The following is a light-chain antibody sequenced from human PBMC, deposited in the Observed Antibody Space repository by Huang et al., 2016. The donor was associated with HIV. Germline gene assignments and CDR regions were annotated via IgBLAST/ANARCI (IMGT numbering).Light chain of an antibody. CDR3: QQSFSSPIT. J-gene: IGKJ3*01. CDR2: AAS. CDR1: QNINSH. Sequence: DIQMTQSPSSLSASVEDRVRITCRASQNINSHLNWYQQKTGKAPKLLIYAASSLQSGVPSRLSGKGSGTDFTLTISSLQHEDFGTYYCQQSFSSPITFGPGTRLHIK. V-gene: IGKV1-39*01.